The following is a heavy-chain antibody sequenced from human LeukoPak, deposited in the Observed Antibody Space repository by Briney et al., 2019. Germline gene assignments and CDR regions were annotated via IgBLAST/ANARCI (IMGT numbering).Heavy chain of an antibody. V-gene: IGHV3-7*01. Sequence: GGSLRLSCAASGFAFSTYWMAWVRQAPGKGLEWVANIKGDESARHQADSVKGRFTISRDNAQNSVYLQMSTLRGEDTAVYYCARDVGGSLDYWGQGTLVTVSS. D-gene: IGHD1-26*01. CDR1: GFAFSTYW. CDR3: ARDVGGSLDY. J-gene: IGHJ4*02. CDR2: IKGDESAR.